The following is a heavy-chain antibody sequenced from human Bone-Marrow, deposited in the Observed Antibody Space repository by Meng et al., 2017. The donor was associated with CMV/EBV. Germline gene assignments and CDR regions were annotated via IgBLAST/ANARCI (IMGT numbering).Heavy chain of an antibody. CDR2: IDTRSTSI. Sequence: GESLKISCAASGFTFSSYAMSWVRQAPGKGLECVSSIDTRSTSIEYEDSVKGRFTISRDNARNSLYLEMNRLRVEDTAVYYCATAGGYSNNIFGVAPWGQGTLVTVSS. CDR1: GFTFSSYA. CDR3: ATAGGYSNNIFGVAP. V-gene: IGHV3-21*01. J-gene: IGHJ5*02. D-gene: IGHD4-11*01.